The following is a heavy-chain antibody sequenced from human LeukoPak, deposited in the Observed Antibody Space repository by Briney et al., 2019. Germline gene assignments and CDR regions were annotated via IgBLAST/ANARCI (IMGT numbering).Heavy chain of an antibody. Sequence: SETLSLTCTVSGGSISSYYWSWIRQPLVKGLEWIGNIYSSGSTTYNPSLKSRVTISVDTSKNQFSLKLSSVTAADTAVYYCARPGNYYDSSGYYSEYFQHWGQGTLVTASS. CDR1: GGSISSYY. D-gene: IGHD3-22*01. CDR2: IYSSGST. CDR3: ARPGNYYDSSGYYSEYFQH. V-gene: IGHV4-59*08. J-gene: IGHJ1*01.